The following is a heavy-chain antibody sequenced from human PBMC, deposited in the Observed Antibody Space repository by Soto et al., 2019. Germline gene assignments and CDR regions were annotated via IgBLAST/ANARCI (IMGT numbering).Heavy chain of an antibody. CDR3: ARKDSSGYSNWFDP. CDR1: GYTFTDYW. V-gene: IGHV5-51*01. CDR2: IYPADSDT. J-gene: IGHJ5*02. Sequence: PGESLKISCKGSGYTFTDYWIAWVRQTPGRGLEWMGIIYPADSDTRYSPSFQGQVTISADKSTSTAYLHWNSLKASDSATYYCARKDSSGYSNWFDPWGQGTLVTVSS. D-gene: IGHD3-22*01.